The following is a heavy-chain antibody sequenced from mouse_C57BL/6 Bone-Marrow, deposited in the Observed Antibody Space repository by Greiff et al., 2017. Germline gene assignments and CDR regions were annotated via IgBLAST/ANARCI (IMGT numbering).Heavy chain of an antibody. Sequence: LQESGAELARPGASVKLSCKASGYTFTSYGISWVKQRTGQGLEWIGEIYPRSGNTYYNEKFKGKATLTADKSSSTAYMALRSLTSEDSAVYFCAREGMGLRLYAMDYWGQGTSVTVSS. D-gene: IGHD1-1*01. V-gene: IGHV1-81*01. CDR2: IYPRSGNT. CDR3: AREGMGLRLYAMDY. CDR1: GYTFTSYG. J-gene: IGHJ4*01.